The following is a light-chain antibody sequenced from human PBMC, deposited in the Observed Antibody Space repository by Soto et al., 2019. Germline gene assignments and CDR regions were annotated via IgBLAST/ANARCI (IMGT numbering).Light chain of an antibody. Sequence: DIQVTQSPSSLSASVGDRVTITCRSSQTITNYLNWYQQKPGKAPKLLIYAASSLQSGVPSRFSGSGSGTDFTLTITSLQPEDFATYYCQQSYTTPPTFGGGTKVDSK. V-gene: IGKV1-39*01. CDR1: QTITNY. J-gene: IGKJ4*01. CDR2: AAS. CDR3: QQSYTTPPT.